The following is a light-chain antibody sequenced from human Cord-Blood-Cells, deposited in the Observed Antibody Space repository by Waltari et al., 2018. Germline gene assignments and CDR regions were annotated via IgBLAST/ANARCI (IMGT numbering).Light chain of an antibody. CDR3: CSYAGSSTWV. J-gene: IGLJ3*02. Sequence: QSALTQPASVSGSPGQSITISRTGTSSDVGSYNLVSWYKQHPGKAPKLMIYEGSKRPSGVSNRFSGSKSGNTASLTISGLQAEDEADYYCCSYAGSSTWVFGGGTKLTVL. CDR1: SSDVGSYNL. CDR2: EGS. V-gene: IGLV2-23*01.